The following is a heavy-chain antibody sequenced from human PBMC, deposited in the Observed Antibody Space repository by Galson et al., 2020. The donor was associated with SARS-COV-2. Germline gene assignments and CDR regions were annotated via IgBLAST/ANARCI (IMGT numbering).Heavy chain of an antibody. CDR2: VYHTGST. CDR3: ATLLSRGSVDS. D-gene: IGHD2-15*01. Sequence: SETLSLTCAVSGGSISSSNWWSWVRQPPGKGLEWIGEVYHTGSTNYNPSLKSRVTIFVDKSMNQFSLNLSSVTAADTALYFCATLLSRGSVDSWGQGTLVTVSS. J-gene: IGHJ4*02. V-gene: IGHV4-4*02. CDR1: GGSISSSNW.